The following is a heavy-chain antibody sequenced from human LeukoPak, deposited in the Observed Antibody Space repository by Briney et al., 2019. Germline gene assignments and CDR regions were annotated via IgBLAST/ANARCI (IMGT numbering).Heavy chain of an antibody. CDR1: GFTFSSYA. CDR2: ISYDGSNK. Sequence: GGSLRLSCAAPGFTFSSYAMHWVRQAPGKGLEWVAVISYDGSNKYYADSVKGRFTISRDNSKNTLYLQMNSLRAEDTAVYYCARGVGLYDILTGYHLYYYGMDVWGQGTTVTVSS. V-gene: IGHV3-30*04. J-gene: IGHJ6*02. CDR3: ARGVGLYDILTGYHLYYYGMDV. D-gene: IGHD3-9*01.